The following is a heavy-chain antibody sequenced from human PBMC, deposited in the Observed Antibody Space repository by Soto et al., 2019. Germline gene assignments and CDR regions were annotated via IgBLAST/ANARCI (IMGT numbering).Heavy chain of an antibody. D-gene: IGHD3-3*01. CDR2: IYHSGST. V-gene: IGHV4-38-2*02. Sequence: PSETLSLTCAVSGYSISSGYYWGWIRQPPGKGLEGIGSIYHSGSTYYNPSLKSRVTISVDTSKNQFSLKLSSVTAADTAVYYCARDGLKGYDFWSGYSLFDYWGQGTLVTVSS. J-gene: IGHJ4*02. CDR1: GYSISSGYY. CDR3: ARDGLKGYDFWSGYSLFDY.